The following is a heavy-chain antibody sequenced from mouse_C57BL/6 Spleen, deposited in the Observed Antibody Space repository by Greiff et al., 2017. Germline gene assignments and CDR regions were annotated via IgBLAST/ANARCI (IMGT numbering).Heavy chain of an antibody. Sequence: QVQLQQPGAELVRPGSSVKLSCKASGYTFTSYWMHWVKQRPIQGLEWIGNIDPSDSETHYNQKFKDKATLTVDKSSSTAYMQLSSLTSEDSAVYYCARDGVVALDYWGQGTTLTVSS. V-gene: IGHV1-52*01. J-gene: IGHJ2*01. CDR1: GYTFTSYW. D-gene: IGHD1-1*01. CDR3: ARDGVVALDY. CDR2: IDPSDSET.